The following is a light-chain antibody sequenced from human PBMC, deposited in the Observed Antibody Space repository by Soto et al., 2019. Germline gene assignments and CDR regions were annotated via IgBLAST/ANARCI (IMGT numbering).Light chain of an antibody. Sequence: AVVTQEPSLTVSPGGTVTLTCGSSTGAVTNGHYPYWFQQKPGQAPRTLIYDTTNRHSWTPARFSGSLLGGKAALTLSGAQPEDEAEYYCLLYYNGPYVFGTGTKVTLL. CDR1: TGAVTNGHY. V-gene: IGLV7-46*01. CDR2: DTT. CDR3: LLYYNGPYV. J-gene: IGLJ1*01.